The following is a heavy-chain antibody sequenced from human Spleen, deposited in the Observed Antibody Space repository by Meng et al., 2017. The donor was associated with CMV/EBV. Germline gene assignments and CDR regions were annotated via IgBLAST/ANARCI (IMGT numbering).Heavy chain of an antibody. J-gene: IGHJ4*02. V-gene: IGHV3-21*04. D-gene: IGHD7-27*01. CDR3: ATDPSPWRELGY. CDR1: GFTFSSYS. CDR2: ISSSSSYI. Sequence: GGSLRLSCAASGFTFSSYSMNWVRQAPGKGLEWVSSISSSSSYIYYADSVKGRFTISRDNAKNSLYLQMNSLRAEDTAVYYCATDPSPWRELGYWGQGTLVTVSS.